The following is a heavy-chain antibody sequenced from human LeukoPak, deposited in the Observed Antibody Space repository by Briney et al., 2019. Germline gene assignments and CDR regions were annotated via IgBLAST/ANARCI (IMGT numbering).Heavy chain of an antibody. D-gene: IGHD3-10*01. CDR3: ARGGWMVRGVKGTYYFDY. V-gene: IGHV4-34*01. Sequence: SETLSLTCAVYGGSFSGYYWSWIRQPPGKGLEWIGEINHSGSTNYNPSLKSRVTISVDTSKNQFSLKLSSVTAADTAVYYCARGGWMVRGVKGTYYFDYWGQGTLVTVSS. J-gene: IGHJ4*02. CDR1: GGSFSGYY. CDR2: INHSGST.